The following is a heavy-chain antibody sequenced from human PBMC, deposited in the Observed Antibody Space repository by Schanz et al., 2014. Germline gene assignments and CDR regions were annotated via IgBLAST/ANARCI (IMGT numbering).Heavy chain of an antibody. CDR3: ARGGYSSGWYDRDIAHFDY. V-gene: IGHV1-18*01. Sequence: QVQLVQSGAEVRKPGASVKVSCKASGYTFISYGISWVRQAPGQGLEWLGWITAYNGDTNYALKLQGRVTMTTDTSTGTAYMELSSLRSEDTAVYYCARGGYSSGWYDRDIAHFDYWGQGTLVTVSS. CDR1: GYTFISYG. J-gene: IGHJ4*02. CDR2: ITAYNGDT. D-gene: IGHD6-19*01.